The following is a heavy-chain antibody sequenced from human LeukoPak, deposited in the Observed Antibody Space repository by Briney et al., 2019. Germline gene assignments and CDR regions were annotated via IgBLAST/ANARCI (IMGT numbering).Heavy chain of an antibody. V-gene: IGHV1-46*01. CDR1: GFTFTRYY. D-gene: IGHD6-13*01. CDR2: INPSGHTA. J-gene: IGHJ6*03. Sequence: ASVKVSCKASGFTFTRYYMHWVRQAPGQGLEWMGVINPSGHTANYAQRFQGRVTMTRDTPTSTVYMELSSLRSEDTAVYYCARELAAAGTGYYYYMDVWGKGTTVTVSS. CDR3: ARELAAAGTGYYYYMDV.